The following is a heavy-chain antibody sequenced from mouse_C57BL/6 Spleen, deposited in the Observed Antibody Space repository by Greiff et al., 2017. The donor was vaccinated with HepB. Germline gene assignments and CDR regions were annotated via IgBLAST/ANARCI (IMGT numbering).Heavy chain of an antibody. V-gene: IGHV1-50*01. CDR2: IDPSDSYT. CDR1: GYTFTSYW. Sequence: VQLQQSGAELVKPGASVKLSCKASGYTFTSYWMQWVKQRPGQGLEWIGEIDPSDSYTNYNQKFKGKATLTVDTSSSTAYMQLSSLTSEDSAVYYCAGTTVVVRYFDVWGTGTTVTVSS. D-gene: IGHD1-1*01. J-gene: IGHJ1*03. CDR3: AGTTVVVRYFDV.